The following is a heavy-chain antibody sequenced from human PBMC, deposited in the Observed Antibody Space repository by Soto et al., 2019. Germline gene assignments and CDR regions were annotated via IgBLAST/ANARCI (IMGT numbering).Heavy chain of an antibody. CDR1: GGSISSYY. Sequence: SETLSLTCTVSGGSISSYYWSWIRQPPGKGLEWIGYIYYSGSTNYNPSLKSRVTISVDTSKNQFSLKLSSVTAADTAVYYCAREESLDRFDPWGQGTLVPVSS. CDR2: IYYSGST. CDR3: AREESLDRFDP. V-gene: IGHV4-59*01. J-gene: IGHJ5*02.